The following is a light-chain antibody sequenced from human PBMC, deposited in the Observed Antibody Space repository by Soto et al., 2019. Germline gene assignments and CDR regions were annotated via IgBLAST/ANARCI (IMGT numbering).Light chain of an antibody. CDR1: QSVSTY. V-gene: IGKV3-11*01. CDR3: QQRSNSVIT. Sequence: EIVLTQSPATLSLSPGERATLSCRASQSVSTYLAWYQQKPGQAPRLLIYDASSRATGIPARFSGSGSGTDFTLTISSLEPGDFAVYYCQQRSNSVITFGQGTRLEIK. CDR2: DAS. J-gene: IGKJ5*01.